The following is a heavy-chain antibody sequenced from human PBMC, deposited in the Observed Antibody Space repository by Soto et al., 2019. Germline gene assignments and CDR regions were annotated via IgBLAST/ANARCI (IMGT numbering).Heavy chain of an antibody. CDR3: TRGTKCGSPPL. D-gene: IGHD1-7*01. Sequence: EVQLVESGGGLVQPGGSLRLSCAGSDFVFSNYSMNWVRQAPGRGLEWVSYISSSGTNTYYAASVRGRFTISRDNAKNSLFLRMISLKDEDTAVYFCTRGTKCGSPPLWGRGTLVTASS. J-gene: IGHJ4*02. CDR2: ISSSGTNT. V-gene: IGHV3-48*02. CDR1: DFVFSNYS.